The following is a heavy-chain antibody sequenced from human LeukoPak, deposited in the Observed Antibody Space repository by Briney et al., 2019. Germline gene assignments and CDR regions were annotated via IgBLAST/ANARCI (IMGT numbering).Heavy chain of an antibody. CDR3: ARDRYGDFTPADFDY. D-gene: IGHD4-17*01. J-gene: IGHJ4*02. V-gene: IGHV4-38-2*02. CDR2: IYHSGST. Sequence: SETLSLICAVSGYSISSGYYWGWIRQPPGKGLEWIGSIYHSGSTYYNPSLKSRVTISVDTSKNQFSLKLSSVTAADTAVYYCARDRYGDFTPADFDYWGQGTLVTVSS. CDR1: GYSISSGYY.